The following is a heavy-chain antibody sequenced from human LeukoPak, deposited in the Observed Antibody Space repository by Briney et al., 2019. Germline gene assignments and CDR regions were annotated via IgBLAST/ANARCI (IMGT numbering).Heavy chain of an antibody. J-gene: IGHJ6*03. CDR2: INAGNGNT. CDR1: GYTFTSYA. D-gene: IGHD4-11*01. CDR3: AREQEDYTPWAYYYYMDV. V-gene: IGHV1-3*03. Sequence: GASVKVSCKASGYTFTSYAMHWVRQAPGQRLEWMGWINAGNGNTKYSQEFQGRVTITRDTSASTAYMELSSLRSEDMAVYYCAREQEDYTPWAYYYYMDVWGKGTTVTVSS.